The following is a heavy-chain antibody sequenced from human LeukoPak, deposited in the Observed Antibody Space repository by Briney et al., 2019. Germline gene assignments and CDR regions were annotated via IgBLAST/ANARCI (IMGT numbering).Heavy chain of an antibody. CDR1: GGSISSYY. CDR2: IYYSGST. Sequence: KPSETLSLTCTVSGGSISSYYWSWIRQPPGKGLEWIGCIYYSGSTNYNPSLKSRVTISVDTSKNQFSLKLSSVTAADTAVYYCARGVLGEQFDYWGQGTLVTVSS. J-gene: IGHJ4*02. D-gene: IGHD3-10*01. V-gene: IGHV4-59*01. CDR3: ARGVLGEQFDY.